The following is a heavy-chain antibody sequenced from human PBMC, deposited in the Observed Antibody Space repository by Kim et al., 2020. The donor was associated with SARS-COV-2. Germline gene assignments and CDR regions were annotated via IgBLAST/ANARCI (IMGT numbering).Heavy chain of an antibody. J-gene: IGHJ3*02. V-gene: IGHV3-73*01. D-gene: IGHD1-1*01. Sequence: LKGRFTISRDDSTNTAYLQMNSLKTEDTAVYYCTSVPGKTLAFWDAFDIWGQGTMVTVSS. CDR3: TSVPGKTLAFWDAFDI.